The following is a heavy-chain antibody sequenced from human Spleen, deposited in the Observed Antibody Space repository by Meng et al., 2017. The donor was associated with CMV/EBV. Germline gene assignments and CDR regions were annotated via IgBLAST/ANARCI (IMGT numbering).Heavy chain of an antibody. D-gene: IGHD2-2*01. CDR3: AKSGGQLLFFYYYGMDV. V-gene: IGHV3-30*02. J-gene: IGHJ6*02. CDR1: GFTFSSYG. CDR2: IRYDGSNK. Sequence: GGSLRLSCAASGFTFSSYGMHWVRQAPGKGLEWVAFIRYDGSNKYYADSVKGRFTISRDNSKNTLYLQMNSLRAEDTAVYYCAKSGGQLLFFYYYGMDVWGQGTTVTVSS.